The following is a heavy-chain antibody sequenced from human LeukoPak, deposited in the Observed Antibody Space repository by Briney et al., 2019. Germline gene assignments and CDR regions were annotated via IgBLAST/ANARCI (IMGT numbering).Heavy chain of an antibody. CDR1: GYTFSDYG. CDR2: ISYSGVVK. Sequence: PGTSLRLSCTASGYTFSDYGMHWVRQAPGKGLEWLSVISYSGVVKFYADSVKGRFTISRDNSKTTLFLQMDSLRTEDTAVYYCAKDFSTSWASFDYWGQGTLVTVSS. D-gene: IGHD6-13*01. V-gene: IGHV3-30*18. CDR3: AKDFSTSWASFDY. J-gene: IGHJ4*02.